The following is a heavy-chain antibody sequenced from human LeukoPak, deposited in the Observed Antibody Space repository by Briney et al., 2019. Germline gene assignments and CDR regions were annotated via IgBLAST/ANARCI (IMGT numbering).Heavy chain of an antibody. CDR3: ARGEMIMDV. Sequence: PAETLSLTCAVYGGSLRGYYWSWIRQFPGKGLEWIGEINHTGSTNYSPSLKSRVTMSIDTAKKELSLKLSSVTAADTAVYYCARGEMIMDVWGQGTTVIVSS. CDR2: INHTGST. D-gene: IGHD5-24*01. CDR1: GGSLRGYY. V-gene: IGHV4-34*01. J-gene: IGHJ6*02.